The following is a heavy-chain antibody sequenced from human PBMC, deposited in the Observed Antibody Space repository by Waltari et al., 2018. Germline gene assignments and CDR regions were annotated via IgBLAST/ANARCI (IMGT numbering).Heavy chain of an antibody. CDR1: GFTFSSYA. CDR2: ISSNGGST. CDR3: ARTDDFKSGDYYMDV. J-gene: IGHJ6*03. V-gene: IGHV3-64*01. Sequence: EVQLVESGGGLVQPGGSLRLSCAASGFTFSSYAMPWVRQAPGKGLEYVSAISSNGGSTYYANSVKGRFTISRDNSKNTLYLQMGSLRAEDMAVYYCARTDDFKSGDYYMDVWGKGTTVTVSS. D-gene: IGHD3-3*01.